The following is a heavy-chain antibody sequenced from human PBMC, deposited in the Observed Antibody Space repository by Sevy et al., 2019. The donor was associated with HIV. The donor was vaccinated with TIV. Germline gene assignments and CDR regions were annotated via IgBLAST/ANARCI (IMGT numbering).Heavy chain of an antibody. CDR1: GFTFSDYY. CDR2: ISGISNYI. CDR3: ARRSSGWDYFDS. V-gene: IGHV3-11*06. J-gene: IGHJ4*02. D-gene: IGHD6-19*01. Sequence: GESLKISCAASGFTFSDYYMTWIRQAPGKGLEWISLISGISNYISYADSVKGRFTISRDNAKNSMYLQMNSLTVDDTAVYYCARRSSGWDYFDSWGQGTPVTVSS.